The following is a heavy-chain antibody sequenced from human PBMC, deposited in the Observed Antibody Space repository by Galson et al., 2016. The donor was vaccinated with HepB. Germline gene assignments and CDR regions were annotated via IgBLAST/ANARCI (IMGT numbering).Heavy chain of an antibody. CDR3: AKDLAYSSSCSDY. V-gene: IGHV3-23*01. D-gene: IGHD6-13*01. Sequence: SLRLSCAASGFTFSGYAMSWVRQAPGKGLEWVSGISGGGGSTYFADSVEGLFTISRDNSNNTLYLHMNSLRAEDTAVYYCAKDLAYSSSCSDYWGQGTLVTVSS. J-gene: IGHJ4*02. CDR2: ISGGGGST. CDR1: GFTFSGYA.